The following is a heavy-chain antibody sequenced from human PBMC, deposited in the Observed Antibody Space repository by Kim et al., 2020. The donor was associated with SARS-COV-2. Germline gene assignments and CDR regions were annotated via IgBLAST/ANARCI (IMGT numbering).Heavy chain of an antibody. CDR2: ISWSSGDI. J-gene: IGHJ3*01. CDR1: GFIFNDYA. V-gene: IGHV3-9*01. Sequence: GGSLRLSCAASGFIFNDYAMHWVRQAPGKGLEWVSGISWSSGDIIYADSVRGRFNISRDNARNSLYLQMNTLRPEDTAFYYCARRSSGFAFDVWGQGTRVTVSS. D-gene: IGHD3-22*01. CDR3: ARRSSGFAFDV.